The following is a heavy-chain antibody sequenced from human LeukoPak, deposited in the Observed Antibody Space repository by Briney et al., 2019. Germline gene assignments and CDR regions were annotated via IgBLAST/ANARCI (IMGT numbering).Heavy chain of an antibody. V-gene: IGHV1-2*06. J-gene: IGHJ4*02. CDR2: INPNSGGT. D-gene: IGHD3-22*01. CDR3: ARVSFYYDSSGYIDY. Sequence: GASVKVSCKASGYTFTGYYMHWVRQAPGQGLEWMGRINPNSGGTNYAQKFQGRVTMTRDTSISTAYMELSRLRSDDMAVYYCARVSFYYDSSGYIDYWGQGTLVTVTS. CDR1: GYTFTGYY.